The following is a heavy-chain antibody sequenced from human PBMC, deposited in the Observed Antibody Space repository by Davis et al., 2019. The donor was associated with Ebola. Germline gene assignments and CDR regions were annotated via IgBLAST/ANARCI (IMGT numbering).Heavy chain of an antibody. CDR3: ARSRGITWFDP. J-gene: IGHJ5*02. CDR1: GGSFSGYY. D-gene: IGHD1-14*01. V-gene: IGHV4-34*01. Sequence: MPSETLSLTCAVHGGSFSGYYWSWIRKPPGKGLEWIGEINHSGSTNYNPSLKSRVTISVDTSKNQFSLKLSSVTAADTAVYYCARSRGITWFDPWGQGTLVTVSS. CDR2: INHSGST.